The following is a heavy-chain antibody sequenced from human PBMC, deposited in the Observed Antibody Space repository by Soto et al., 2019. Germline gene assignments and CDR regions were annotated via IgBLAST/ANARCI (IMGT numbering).Heavy chain of an antibody. Sequence: QVQLVQSGAEVKKPGSSVKVSCKASGGTFSSYTISWVRQAPGQGLEWMGRIIPILGIANYAQKFQGRVTITAGKSTSTAYMELSSLRSEDTAVYYCARDLAAAAPDYWGQGTLVTVSS. V-gene: IGHV1-69*08. J-gene: IGHJ4*02. D-gene: IGHD6-13*01. CDR1: GGTFSSYT. CDR3: ARDLAAAAPDY. CDR2: IIPILGIA.